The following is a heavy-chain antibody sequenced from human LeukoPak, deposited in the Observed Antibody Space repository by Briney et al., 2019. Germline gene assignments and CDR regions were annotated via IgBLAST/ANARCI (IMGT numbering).Heavy chain of an antibody. CDR3: AKKPTPRIVGEHYYFDY. CDR2: ITSSSSYI. D-gene: IGHD1-26*01. Sequence: GGSLRLSCVASGSTFSSYNMNWVRQAPGKGLEWVSSITSSSSYIYYTDSVRGRFTMSRDNSKNTVYLQMNYLRAEDTATYYCAKKPTPRIVGEHYYFDYWGQGTLVTVSS. J-gene: IGHJ4*02. V-gene: IGHV3-21*04. CDR1: GSTFSSYN.